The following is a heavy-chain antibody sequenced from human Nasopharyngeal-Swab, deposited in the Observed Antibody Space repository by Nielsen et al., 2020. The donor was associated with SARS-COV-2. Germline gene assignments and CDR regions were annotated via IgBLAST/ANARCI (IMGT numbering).Heavy chain of an antibody. V-gene: IGHV4-59*01. J-gene: IGHJ4*02. CDR2: IYYSGST. D-gene: IGHD5-18*01. CDR1: GGSISSYY. Sequence: SETLSLTCTVSGGSISSYYWSWIRQPPGKGLEWIGYIYYSGSTNYNPSLKSRVTISVDTSKNQFFLKLSSVTAADTAVYYCARRYSYGPFDYWGQGTLVTVSS. CDR3: ARRYSYGPFDY.